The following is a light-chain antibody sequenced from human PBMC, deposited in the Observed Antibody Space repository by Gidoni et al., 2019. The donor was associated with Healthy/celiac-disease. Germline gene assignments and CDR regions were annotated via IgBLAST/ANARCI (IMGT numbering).Light chain of an antibody. V-gene: IGKV3-20*01. Sequence: EIVLTQSPGTLSLSPGERATLSCSASQSVSSSYLAWDQQKPGQAPRLLIYGASSRATGIPDRFSGSGSGTDFTLTISRLEPEDFAVYYCQQYGSSQWTFGQGTKVEIK. CDR2: GAS. CDR1: QSVSSSY. CDR3: QQYGSSQWT. J-gene: IGKJ1*01.